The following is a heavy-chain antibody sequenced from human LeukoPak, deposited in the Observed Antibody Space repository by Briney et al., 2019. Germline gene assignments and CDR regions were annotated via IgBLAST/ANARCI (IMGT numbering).Heavy chain of an antibody. CDR2: IYYSGST. CDR1: GGSISSYY. D-gene: IGHD5-24*01. V-gene: IGHV4-59*08. J-gene: IGHJ4*02. CDR3: ARLRRRGTWPRGGYNYFDY. Sequence: SETLSLTCTVSGGSISSYYWSWIRQPPGKGVEWIGYIYYSGSTNYNPSLKSRVTISVDTSKNQFSLKLSSVTAADTAVYYCARLRRRGTWPRGGYNYFDYWGQGTLVTVSS.